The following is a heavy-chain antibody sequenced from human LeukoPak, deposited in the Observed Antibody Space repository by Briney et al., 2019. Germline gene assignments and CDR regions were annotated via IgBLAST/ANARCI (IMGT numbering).Heavy chain of an antibody. CDR1: GLTFSNAW. V-gene: IGHV3-30*02. CDR2: IRYDGSDK. CDR3: AKDTPTTGYHLDS. Sequence: GGSLRLSCAASGLTFSNAWMSWVRQAPGKGLEWVAFIRYDGSDKSYADSVKGRFTISRDNSENTLYLQINSLRVEDTAVYYCAKDTPTTGYHLDSWGQGTLVTVSS. J-gene: IGHJ4*02. D-gene: IGHD1-1*01.